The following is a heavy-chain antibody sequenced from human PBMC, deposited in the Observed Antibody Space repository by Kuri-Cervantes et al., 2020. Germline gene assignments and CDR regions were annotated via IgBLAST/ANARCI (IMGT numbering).Heavy chain of an antibody. D-gene: IGHD1-26*01. J-gene: IGHJ4*02. CDR1: GGSLSSYY. CDR2: IYHSGST. CDR3: ARLIVGATDYAYYFDY. V-gene: IGHV4-59*08. Sequence: GSLRLSCTVSGGSLSSYYWSWIRQPPGKGLEWIGSIYHSGSTYYNPSLKSRVTISVDTSKNQFSLKLSSVTAADTAVYYCARLIVGATDYAYYFDYWGQGTLVTVSS.